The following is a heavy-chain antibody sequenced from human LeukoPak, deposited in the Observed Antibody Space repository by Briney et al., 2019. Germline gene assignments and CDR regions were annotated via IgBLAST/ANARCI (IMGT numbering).Heavy chain of an antibody. D-gene: IGHD3/OR15-3a*01. J-gene: IGHJ4*02. Sequence: GGSLRLSCAASGFTFRTCGMHWVRQAPGKGLEWVAIDGTNTYYAVSVKGRFTISRDNSKNTLYLQMNSLSGEDTAVYYCVRDKDWYFDYWGQGTLVTVSS. CDR3: VRDKDWYFDY. CDR1: GFTFRTCG. CDR2: DGTNT. V-gene: IGHV3-33*01.